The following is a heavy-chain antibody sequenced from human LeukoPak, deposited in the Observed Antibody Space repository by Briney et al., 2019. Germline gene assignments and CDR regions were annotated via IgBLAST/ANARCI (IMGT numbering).Heavy chain of an antibody. CDR1: GGSFSGYY. Sequence: SETLSLTCAVYGGSFSGYYWSWIRQPPGKGLEWIGEINHSGSTKYNPSLKSRVTKSVDTPKNQYSLNLSSVTAADTDVYFCARGPAYGGNQSAFDIWGQGTMVTVSS. D-gene: IGHD4-23*01. CDR2: INHSGST. V-gene: IGHV4-34*01. J-gene: IGHJ3*02. CDR3: ARGPAYGGNQSAFDI.